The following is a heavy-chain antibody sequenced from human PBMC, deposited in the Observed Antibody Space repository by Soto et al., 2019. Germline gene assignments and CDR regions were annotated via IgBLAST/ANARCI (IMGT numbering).Heavy chain of an antibody. D-gene: IGHD4-4*01. CDR1: GGSVSSGSYY. CDR2: IYYSGST. J-gene: IGHJ6*02. CDR3: AGGVTTGYYYYGMDV. V-gene: IGHV4-61*01. Sequence: SETLSLTCTVSGGSVSSGSYYWSWIRQPPGKGLEWIGYIYYSGSTNYNPSLKSRVTISVDTSKNQFSLKLSSVTAADTAVYYCAGGVTTGYYYYGMDVWGQGTTVTVSS.